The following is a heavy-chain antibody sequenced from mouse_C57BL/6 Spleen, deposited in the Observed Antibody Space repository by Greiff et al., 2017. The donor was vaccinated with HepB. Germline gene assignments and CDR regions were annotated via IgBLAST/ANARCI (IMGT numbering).Heavy chain of an antibody. Sequence: VKLVESGAELVKPGASVKISCKASGYAFSSYWMNWVKQRPGKGLEWIGQIYPGDGDTNYNGKFKGKATLTADKSSSTAYMQLSSLTSEDSAVYFCASGLPYYFDYWGQGTTLTVSS. CDR1: GYAFSSYW. J-gene: IGHJ2*01. CDR3: ASGLPYYFDY. CDR2: IYPGDGDT. V-gene: IGHV1-80*01.